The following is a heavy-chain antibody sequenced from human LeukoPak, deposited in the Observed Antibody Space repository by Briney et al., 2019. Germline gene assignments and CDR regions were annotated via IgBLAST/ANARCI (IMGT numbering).Heavy chain of an antibody. CDR2: IYSGGRT. V-gene: IGHV3-66*01. J-gene: IGHJ4*02. D-gene: IGHD2-15*01. Sequence: GGSLRFSCAASGFTFSDYYMSWIRQAPGKGLEWVSVIYSGGRTYYADSVKGRFTISRDNSENTLYLQMSSLRTEDTAVYYCARAPGGYCSGAYCYPYYFDYWGQGTLVTVSS. CDR3: ARAPGGYCSGAYCYPYYFDY. CDR1: GFTFSDYY.